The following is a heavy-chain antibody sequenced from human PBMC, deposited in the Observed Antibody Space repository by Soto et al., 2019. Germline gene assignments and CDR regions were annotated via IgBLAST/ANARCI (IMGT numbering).Heavy chain of an antibody. D-gene: IGHD3-10*01. Sequence: SETLSLTCTVSGGSISSGGYYWSWIRQPPGKGLEWIGYIYYSGSTYYNPSLKSRVTISVETSKNQFSLKLSSVTAADTAVYYCARDLSMVRDQKSHYYYYGMDVWGQGTTVTVPS. J-gene: IGHJ6*02. CDR3: ARDLSMVRDQKSHYYYYGMDV. CDR2: IYYSGST. V-gene: IGHV4-30-4*01. CDR1: GGSISSGGYY.